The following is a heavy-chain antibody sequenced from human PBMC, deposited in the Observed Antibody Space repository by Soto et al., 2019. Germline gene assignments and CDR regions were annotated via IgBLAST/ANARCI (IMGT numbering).Heavy chain of an antibody. J-gene: IGHJ5*02. CDR3: ARASMYIWNDH. CDR1: GYTFTTYD. D-gene: IGHD1-20*01. Sequence: QVQLVQSGAEVKRPGASVKVSCEASGYTFTTYDINWVRQASGQGLEWMGCVKPSSGNTVYAQKFHGRVTMTRDTSISTAYMELSRLKSDDSAIYYCARASMYIWNDHWGQGTLVTVSS. V-gene: IGHV1-8*01. CDR2: VKPSSGNT.